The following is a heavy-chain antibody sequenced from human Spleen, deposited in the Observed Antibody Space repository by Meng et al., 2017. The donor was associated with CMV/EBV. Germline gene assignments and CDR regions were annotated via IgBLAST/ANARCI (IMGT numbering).Heavy chain of an antibody. J-gene: IGHJ4*02. CDR3: ARIERRRILKYCGSDCSTTDY. V-gene: IGHV4-4*02. Sequence: QVQLQESGPGLVKPSATLSLTCAVSGGSISSSNLWTWVRQVPGKGLVWIGEIYQSGSTNYNPSLKSRVTISVDKFKNQFSLKLGSVTAADTAVYYCARIERRRILKYCGSDCSTTDYWGQGTLVTVSS. CDR2: IYQSGST. D-gene: IGHD2-21*02. CDR1: GGSISSSNL.